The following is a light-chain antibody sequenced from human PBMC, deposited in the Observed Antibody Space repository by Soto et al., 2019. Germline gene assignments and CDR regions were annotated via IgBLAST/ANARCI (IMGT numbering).Light chain of an antibody. CDR3: QSYDSSLSGSKV. V-gene: IGLV1-40*01. J-gene: IGLJ1*01. Sequence: QSVLTQPTSVSGAPGQRVTISCTGSSSNIGAGYDVHWYQQLPGTAPKLPIYGNSNRPSGVPDRFSGSKSGTSASLAITGLQAEDEADYYFQSYDSSLSGSKVFGTGTKLTVL. CDR1: SSNIGAGYD. CDR2: GNS.